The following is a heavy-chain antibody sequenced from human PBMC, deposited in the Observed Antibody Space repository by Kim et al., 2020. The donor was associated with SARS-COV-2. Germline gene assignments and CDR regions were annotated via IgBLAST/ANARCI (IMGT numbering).Heavy chain of an antibody. V-gene: IGHV4-34*01. Sequence: LETLSLTCAVYGGSFSGYYWSWIRQPPGKGLEWIGEINHSGSTNYNPSLKSRVTISVDTSKNQFSLKLSSVTAADTAVYYCARGPFRYYYGSGYYFDYWGQGTLVTVSS. CDR3: ARGPFRYYYGSGYYFDY. CDR2: INHSGST. CDR1: GGSFSGYY. J-gene: IGHJ4*02. D-gene: IGHD3-10*01.